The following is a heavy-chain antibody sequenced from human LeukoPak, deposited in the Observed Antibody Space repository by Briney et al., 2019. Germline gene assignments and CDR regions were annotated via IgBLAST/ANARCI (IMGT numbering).Heavy chain of an antibody. CDR1: GYTFTSYY. V-gene: IGHV1-2*06. CDR3: AGARGTSGSYFREDFDY. J-gene: IGHJ4*02. Sequence: ASVKVSCKASGYTFTSYYMHWVRQAPGQGLEWMGRINPNSGGTNYAQKFQGRVTMTRDTSISTAYMELSRLRSGDTAVYYCAGARGTSGSYFREDFDYWGQGTLVTVSS. CDR2: INPNSGGT. D-gene: IGHD3-10*01.